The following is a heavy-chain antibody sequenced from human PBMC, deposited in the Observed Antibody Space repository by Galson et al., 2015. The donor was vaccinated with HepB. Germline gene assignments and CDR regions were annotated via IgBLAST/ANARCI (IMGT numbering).Heavy chain of an antibody. Sequence: SVKVSCKASGGTFSSYTISWVRQAPGQGLEWMGRIIPILGIANYAQKFQGRVTITADKSTSTAYMELSSLRSEDTAVYYCARGLVAMNVGMDVWGQGTTVTVSS. CDR2: IIPILGIA. J-gene: IGHJ6*02. D-gene: IGHD6-19*01. V-gene: IGHV1-69*02. CDR1: GGTFSSYT. CDR3: ARGLVAMNVGMDV.